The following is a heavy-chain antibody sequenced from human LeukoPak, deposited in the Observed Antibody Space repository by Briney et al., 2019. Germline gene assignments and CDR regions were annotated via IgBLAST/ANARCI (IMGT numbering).Heavy chain of an antibody. V-gene: IGHV3-53*01. D-gene: IGHD6-19*01. CDR2: LYSGGGP. Sequence: GGSLRLSCVASGFTVSSTYMTWVRQAPGRGLEWVSVLYSGGGPHYADSVRGRFTISRDNSKSTLYLQMNNLKTEDTAVYYCATSSGWYEQFDYWGQGTLVTVSS. CDR3: ATSSGWYEQFDY. J-gene: IGHJ4*02. CDR1: GFTVSSTY.